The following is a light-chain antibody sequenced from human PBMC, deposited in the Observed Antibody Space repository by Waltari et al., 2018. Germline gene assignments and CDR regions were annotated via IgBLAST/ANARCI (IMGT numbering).Light chain of an antibody. Sequence: DIVMTQSPDSLAVSLGERATINCKSSQSILYSSNNKNYLAWYQQKPGQPPELRIYWASTRESGVPDRFSGSGSGTDFTLTISSLQAEDVAVYYCQQYYSTPQTFGQGTKVEIK. V-gene: IGKV4-1*01. CDR3: QQYYSTPQT. J-gene: IGKJ1*01. CDR2: WAS. CDR1: QSILYSSNNKNY.